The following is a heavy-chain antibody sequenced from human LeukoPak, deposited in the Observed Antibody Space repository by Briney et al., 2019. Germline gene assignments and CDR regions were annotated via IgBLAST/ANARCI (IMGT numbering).Heavy chain of an antibody. CDR2: IKQDGSEK. V-gene: IGHV3-7*01. Sequence: PGGSLRLSCAASGFAFSSYWMSWVRQAPGKGLEWVANIKQDGSEKYYVDSVKGRFTISRDNAKNSLYLQMNSLRAEDTAVYYCAREWGGSGPAATYYYMDVWGKGTTVTVSS. CDR3: AREWGGSGPAATYYYMDV. CDR1: GFAFSSYW. J-gene: IGHJ6*03. D-gene: IGHD2-2*01.